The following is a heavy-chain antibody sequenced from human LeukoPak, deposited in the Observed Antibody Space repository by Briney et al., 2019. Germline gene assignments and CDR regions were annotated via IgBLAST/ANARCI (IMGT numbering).Heavy chain of an antibody. CDR2: ISAYNGNT. D-gene: IGHD3-3*01. V-gene: IGHV1-18*01. Sequence: ASVKVSCKASGYTFTSYGISWVRQAPGQGLEWMGWISAYNGNTNYAQKLQGRVTMTSDTSTSTAYMELRSLRSDDTAVYYCARDPHRITVFGVVSNWFDPWGQGTLVTVSS. CDR3: ARDPHRITVFGVVSNWFDP. J-gene: IGHJ5*02. CDR1: GYTFTSYG.